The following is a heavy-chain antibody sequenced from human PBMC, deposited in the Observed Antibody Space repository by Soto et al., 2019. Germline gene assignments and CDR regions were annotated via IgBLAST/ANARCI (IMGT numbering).Heavy chain of an antibody. D-gene: IGHD3-16*01. J-gene: IGHJ5*02. V-gene: IGHV3-33*01. Sequence: GXSLRLSCAASGFTFSSYGIHWVDQAPGKGLEWVAVIWYDGSNKYYADSVKGRFTISRGNSKNTLYLQMNSLRAEDTAVYYCARDKNGIMPQAPWFDPWGQGTLVTVSS. CDR2: IWYDGSNK. CDR1: GFTFSSYG. CDR3: ARDKNGIMPQAPWFDP.